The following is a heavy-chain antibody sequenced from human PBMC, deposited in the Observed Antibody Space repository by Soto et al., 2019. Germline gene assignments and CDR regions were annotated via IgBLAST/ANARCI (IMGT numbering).Heavy chain of an antibody. CDR1: GGSISSGDYY. D-gene: IGHD3-3*01. Sequence: PSETLFLTCTVSGGSISSGDYYWSWIRQPPGKGLEWIGYIYNGGSTYYRPSLESRMHMSLDATRNHYSLRLTSVTAADTAVYFCARAPVGLDTISYFDYWGQGKLVTVSS. V-gene: IGHV4-30-4*01. CDR2: IYNGGST. J-gene: IGHJ4*02. CDR3: ARAPVGLDTISYFDY.